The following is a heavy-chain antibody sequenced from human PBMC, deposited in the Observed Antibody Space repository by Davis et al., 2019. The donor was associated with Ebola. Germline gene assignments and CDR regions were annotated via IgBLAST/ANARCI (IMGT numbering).Heavy chain of an antibody. J-gene: IGHJ5*02. V-gene: IGHV4-59*11. D-gene: IGHD4-17*01. CDR1: GGSISSHY. CDR3: ARVYGDYAGWFDP. Sequence: PSETLSLTCTVSGGSISSHYWSWIRQPPGKGLEWIGYIYYSGSTYYNPSLKSRVTISVDRSKNQFSLKLSSVTAADTAVYYCARVYGDYAGWFDPWGQGTLVTVSS. CDR2: IYYSGST.